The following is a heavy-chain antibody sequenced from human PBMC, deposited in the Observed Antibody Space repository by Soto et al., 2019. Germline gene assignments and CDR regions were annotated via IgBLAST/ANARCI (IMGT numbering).Heavy chain of an antibody. D-gene: IGHD6-13*01. CDR2: ISNGGSPI. CDR1: GFTFSSYE. CDR3: ARGRNWRTSSWYDWYFDL. V-gene: IGHV3-48*03. J-gene: IGHJ2*01. Sequence: EVQLVESGGGLVQPGGSLRLSCAASGFTFSSYEMNWVRQAPGKGLEWVSYISNGGSPIYYADSVKGRFTISRDNAKNSLYLEVNSLRAEDTAVYYCARGRNWRTSSWYDWYFDLWGRGNLVTVSS.